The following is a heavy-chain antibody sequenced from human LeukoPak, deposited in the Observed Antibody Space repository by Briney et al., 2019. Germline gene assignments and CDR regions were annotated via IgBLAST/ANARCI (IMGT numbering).Heavy chain of an antibody. J-gene: IGHJ4*02. D-gene: IGHD3-10*01. V-gene: IGHV3-48*04. CDR3: ARILKGSGSYGAFDC. CDR2: INSASTT. CDR1: GFTVSDYS. Sequence: PGGSLRLSCAASGFTVSDYSMNWVRQAPGKGLEYISYINSASTTNYADSVKGRFTISRDNAKNSLDLQMNSLRAEDTAVYYCARILKGSGSYGAFDCWGQGTLVTVSS.